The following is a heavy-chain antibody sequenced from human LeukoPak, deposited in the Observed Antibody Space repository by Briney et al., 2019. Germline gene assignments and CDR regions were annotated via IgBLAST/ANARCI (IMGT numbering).Heavy chain of an antibody. Sequence: PSETLSLTCTVSGGSISSYYWSWIRQPPGKGLEWIGEINHSGSTNYSPSLKSRVTISVDTSKNQFSLKLSSVTAADTAVYYCARGAGAKGFDYWGQGTLVTVSS. CDR3: ARGAGAKGFDY. D-gene: IGHD1-26*01. J-gene: IGHJ4*02. CDR2: INHSGST. V-gene: IGHV4-34*01. CDR1: GGSISSYY.